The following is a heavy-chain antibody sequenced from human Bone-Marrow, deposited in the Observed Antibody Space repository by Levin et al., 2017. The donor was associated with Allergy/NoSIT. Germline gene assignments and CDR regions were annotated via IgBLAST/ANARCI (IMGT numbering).Heavy chain of an antibody. V-gene: IGHV3-9*01. CDR3: AKAGWDYDSRVDY. J-gene: IGHJ4*02. CDR2: ISWNSGSI. Sequence: GGSLRLSCAASGFTFDDYAMHWVRQAPGKGLEWVSGISWNSGSIGYADSVKGRFTISRDNAKNSLYLQMNSLRAEDTALYYCAKAGWDYDSRVDYWDQGTLVTVSS. D-gene: IGHD3-22*01. CDR1: GFTFDDYA.